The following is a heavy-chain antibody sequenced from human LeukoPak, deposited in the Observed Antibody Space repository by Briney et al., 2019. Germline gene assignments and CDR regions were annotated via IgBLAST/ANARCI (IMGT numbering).Heavy chain of an antibody. CDR2: ISTNGVST. Sequence: GGSLRLSCAASGFTFNTYAMNWVRQAPGKGLEWVSGISTNGVSTYYADSVKGRFTISRDNSKNTLFLEVNSLRAGDTAVYYCAKDLRHRSWWEAVLRSAIDLWGQGTMVTFSS. V-gene: IGHV3-23*01. D-gene: IGHD1-26*01. CDR1: GFTFNTYA. CDR3: AKDLRHRSWWEAVLRSAIDL. J-gene: IGHJ3*01.